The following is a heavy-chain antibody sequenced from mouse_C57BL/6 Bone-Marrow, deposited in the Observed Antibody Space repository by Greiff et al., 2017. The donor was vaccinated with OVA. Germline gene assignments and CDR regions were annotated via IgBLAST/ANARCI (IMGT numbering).Heavy chain of an antibody. CDR1: GYTFTDYE. V-gene: IGHV1-15*01. D-gene: IGHD3-2*02. CDR3: TNSSGLAWFAY. CDR2: IDPETGGT. J-gene: IGHJ3*01. Sequence: VQLQQSGAELVRPGASVTLSCKASGYTFTDYEMHWVKQTPVHGLEWIGAIDPETGGTAYNQKFKGKAILTADKSYSTAYMELRSLTSEDSAVYYCTNSSGLAWFAYWGQGTLVTVSA.